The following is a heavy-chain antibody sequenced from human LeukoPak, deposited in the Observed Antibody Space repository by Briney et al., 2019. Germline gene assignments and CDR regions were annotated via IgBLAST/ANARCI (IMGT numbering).Heavy chain of an antibody. Sequence: ASVKVSCKASGYTFTGYFMHWVRQAPGQGRRWVGWINPYSCVTNYAPKFPGRVTMPRDTSISTAYMELSRLRSDDPAVYYCAITATSDVCDIWGEGTRDTVSS. J-gene: IGHJ3*02. V-gene: IGHV1-2*02. CDR2: INPYSCVT. CDR3: AITATSDVCDI. D-gene: IGHD2-2*01. CDR1: GYTFTGYF.